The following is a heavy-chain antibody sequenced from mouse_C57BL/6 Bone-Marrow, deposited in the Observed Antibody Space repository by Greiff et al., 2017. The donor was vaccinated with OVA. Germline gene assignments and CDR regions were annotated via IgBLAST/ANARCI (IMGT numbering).Heavy chain of an antibody. CDR3: AKEINWELDY. CDR2: IYPGSGNT. CDR1: GYTFTDYY. V-gene: IGHV1-76*01. J-gene: IGHJ2*01. Sequence: QVHVQQSGAELVRPGASVKLSCKASGYTFTDYYINWVKQRPGQGLEWIARIYPGSGNTYYNEKFKGKATLTAEKSSSTAYMQLSSLTSEDSAVYFCAKEINWELDYWGQGTTLTVSS. D-gene: IGHD4-1*01.